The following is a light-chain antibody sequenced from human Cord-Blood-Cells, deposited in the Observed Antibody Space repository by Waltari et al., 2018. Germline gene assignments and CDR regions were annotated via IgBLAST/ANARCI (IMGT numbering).Light chain of an antibody. CDR2: DAS. J-gene: IGKJ3*01. V-gene: IGKV3-11*01. CDR1: QSVSSY. CDR3: QQRSNWPPFT. Sequence: EIVLTQSPATLSLSPGERATLSYRVSQSVSSYLAWYQQKPGKAPRLLIYDASNRATGIPARFSGSGSGTDFTLTISSLEPEDFAVYYCQQRSNWPPFTFGPGTKVDIK.